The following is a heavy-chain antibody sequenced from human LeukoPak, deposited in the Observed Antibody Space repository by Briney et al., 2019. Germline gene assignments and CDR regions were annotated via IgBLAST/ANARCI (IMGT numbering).Heavy chain of an antibody. J-gene: IGHJ3*02. D-gene: IGHD3-22*01. Sequence: SETLSLTCTVSGGPHSSYYGSGLRPPPGKGLEGIGYIYTSGSTNYNPSRKSRVTISVDTTKIQFSLKPSSATAADTAVYYCARRPYYDGSGYRWDASDIWGQRTMVTVSS. CDR1: GGPHSSYY. CDR3: ARRPYYDGSGYRWDASDI. V-gene: IGHV4-4*09. CDR2: IYTSGST.